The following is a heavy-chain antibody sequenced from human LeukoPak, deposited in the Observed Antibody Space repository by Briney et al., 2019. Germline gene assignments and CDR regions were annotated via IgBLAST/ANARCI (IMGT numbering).Heavy chain of an antibody. CDR3: ARVEPRTHD. J-gene: IGHJ4*02. Sequence: GGSLRLSCAASGSTFSSYAMHWVRQAPGKGLEWVAVISYDGSNKYYADSVMGRFTISRDNSKNTLYLQMNSLRAEDTAVYYCARVEPRTHDWGQGTLVTVSS. CDR1: GSTFSSYA. CDR2: ISYDGSNK. V-gene: IGHV3-30*04.